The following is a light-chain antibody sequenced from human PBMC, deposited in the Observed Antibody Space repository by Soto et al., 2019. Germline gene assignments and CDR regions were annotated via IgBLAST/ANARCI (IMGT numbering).Light chain of an antibody. J-gene: IGKJ4*01. Sequence: DIQMTQSPSSLSASVGDRVTITCRASQVIYNYLAWYQQKPGEVPKLLIYAASTLQSGVPSRFSGIGSGTDFTLTISSLQPEDVATYYCQKYNSATLTFGGGTKVEIK. CDR1: QVIYNY. CDR3: QKYNSATLT. CDR2: AAS. V-gene: IGKV1-27*01.